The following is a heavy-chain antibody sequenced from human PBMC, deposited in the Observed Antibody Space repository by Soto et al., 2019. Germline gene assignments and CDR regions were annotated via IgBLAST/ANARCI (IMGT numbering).Heavy chain of an antibody. CDR3: AAEKDFWSRHYSFDY. J-gene: IGHJ4*02. CDR1: GFTFSSSA. CDR2: IVVGSGNT. Sequence: GASVKVSCKASGFTFSSSAVQWVRQARGQRLEWIGWIVVGSGNTNYAQKFQERVTITRDMSTSTAYMELTSLRSEDKAVYYCAAEKDFWSRHYSFDYWGQGALVTVS. V-gene: IGHV1-58*01. D-gene: IGHD3-3*01.